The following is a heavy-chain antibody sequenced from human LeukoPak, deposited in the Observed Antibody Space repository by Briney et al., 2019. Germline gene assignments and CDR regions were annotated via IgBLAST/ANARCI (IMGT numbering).Heavy chain of an antibody. CDR3: SMVRGVIRIDAFDI. V-gene: IGHV4-39*07. Sequence: PGGSLRLSCAASGFTVSSNYMSWVRQPPGKGLEWIGSIYYSGSTYYNPSLKSRVTISVDTSKNQFSLKLSSVTAADTAVYYCSMVRGVIRIDAFDIWGQGTMVTVSS. J-gene: IGHJ3*02. D-gene: IGHD3-10*01. CDR1: GFTVSSNY. CDR2: IYYSGST.